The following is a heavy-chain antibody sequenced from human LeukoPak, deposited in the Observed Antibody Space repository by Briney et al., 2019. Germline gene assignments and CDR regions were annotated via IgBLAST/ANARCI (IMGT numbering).Heavy chain of an antibody. V-gene: IGHV3-30*18. CDR1: GFTFSSYG. CDR2: ISYDGSNK. CDR3: AKGDTMIVDKYYYYGMDV. Sequence: GGSLRLSCAASGFTFSSYGMHWVRQAPGKGLEWVAVISYDGSNKYYADSVKGRFTISRDNSKNTLYLQMNSLRAEDTAVYYCAKGDTMIVDKYYYYGMDVWGQGTTVTVSS. D-gene: IGHD3-22*01. J-gene: IGHJ6*02.